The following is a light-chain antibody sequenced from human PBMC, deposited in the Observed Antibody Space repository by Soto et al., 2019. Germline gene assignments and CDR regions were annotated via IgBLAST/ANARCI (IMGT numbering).Light chain of an antibody. CDR2: LNSAGSH. Sequence: QLVLTQSPSASASLGASVKLTCTLSSGHSSYAIAWHQQQPEKGPRYLMKLNSAGSHSKGDGVPDRFSGSKSGNTATLTISGLQGDDEADFHCCSYAGRFIELFGGGTKLTVL. CDR3: CSYAGRFIEL. V-gene: IGLV4-69*01. J-gene: IGLJ3*02. CDR1: SGHSSYA.